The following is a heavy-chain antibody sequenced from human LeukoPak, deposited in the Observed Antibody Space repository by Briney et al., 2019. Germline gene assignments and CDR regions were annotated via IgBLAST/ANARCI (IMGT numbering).Heavy chain of an antibody. D-gene: IGHD3-10*01. J-gene: IGHJ6*03. Sequence: SETLSLTCSVSGDSISGSSYYWGWIRQPPGKGLEWIGSIYYSGSTYCNPSLKSRVTISVDTSKNQFSLKLSSVTAADTAVYYCAREMEDKSFSFGELRKNYYYYMDVWGKGTTATVSS. V-gene: IGHV4-39*07. CDR2: IYYSGST. CDR1: GDSISGSSYY. CDR3: AREMEDKSFSFGELRKNYYYYMDV.